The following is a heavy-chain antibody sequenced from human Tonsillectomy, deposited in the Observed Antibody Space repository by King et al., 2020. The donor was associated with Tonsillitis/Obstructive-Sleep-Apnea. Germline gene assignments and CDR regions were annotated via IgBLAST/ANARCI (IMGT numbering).Heavy chain of an antibody. Sequence: VQLVESGGGLVQPGGSLRLSCAASGFTFSSYWMSWVRQAPGKGLEWVATIKQDGSEKYYVDSVKGRFTISRDNAKNSLYLQMNSLTAEDTAVYYCARDQWEDSSVWYRHYYYYRVVGGTGTTVTASS. V-gene: IGHV3-7*01. J-gene: IGHJ6*03. CDR3: ARDQWEDSSVWYRHYYYYRVV. D-gene: IGHD6-19*01. CDR2: IKQDGSEK. CDR1: GFTFSSYW.